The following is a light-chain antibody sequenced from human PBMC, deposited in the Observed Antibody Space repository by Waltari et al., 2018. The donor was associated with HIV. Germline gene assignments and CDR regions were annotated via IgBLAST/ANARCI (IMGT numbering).Light chain of an antibody. CDR3: QVWDSSSLWV. CDR2: YDS. Sequence: SYVLTQPPSVSVAPGKTARITCGGNNIGSKSVHWYQQKPGQAPVLVIYYDSDRPSGIPERFSGSNSGNTATLTISRVEAGDEADYYCQVWDSSSLWVFGGGTKLTVL. CDR1: NIGSKS. J-gene: IGLJ3*02. V-gene: IGLV3-21*04.